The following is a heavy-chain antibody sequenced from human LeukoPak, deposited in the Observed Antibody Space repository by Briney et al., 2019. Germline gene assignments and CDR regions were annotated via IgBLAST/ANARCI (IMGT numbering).Heavy chain of an antibody. J-gene: IGHJ6*03. D-gene: IGHD3-3*01. CDR1: GFSISSYY. CDR3: AGCKDFWSGYYTGKDMDV. V-gene: IGHV4-59*01. Sequence: SETLSLTCTVSGFSISSYYWSWIRQPPGKGLEWIGYIYYSGSTNYNPSLKSRVTISLDTSKNHFSLKLSSVTAADTAVVYCAGCKDFWSGYYTGKDMDVWGKGNPVTVSS. CDR2: IYYSGST.